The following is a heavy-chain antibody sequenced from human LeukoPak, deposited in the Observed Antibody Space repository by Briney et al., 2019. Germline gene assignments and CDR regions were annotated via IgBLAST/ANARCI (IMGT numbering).Heavy chain of an antibody. CDR1: GFTFSSYS. CDR2: ISSSSSTI. CDR3: AKGEAAATH. J-gene: IGHJ4*02. Sequence: GGSLRLSCAASGFTFSSYSMNWVRQAPGKGLEWVSYISSSSSTIYYADSVKGRFTISRDNSKNTLYLQMNSLRAEDTAVYYCAKGEAAATHWGQGTLVTVSS. D-gene: IGHD6-13*01. V-gene: IGHV3-48*01.